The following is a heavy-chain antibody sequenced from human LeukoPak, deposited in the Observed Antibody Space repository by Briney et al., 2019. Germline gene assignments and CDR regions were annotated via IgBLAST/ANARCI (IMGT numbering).Heavy chain of an antibody. Sequence: GGSLRLSCAASGFVFSDYSMNWVRQAPGKGLEWVANIRGSGSGLGSGNYYADSVKGRFTISRDNAKTSLYLRMNSLRAEDTASYYCARDDNWGFDYWGQGALVTVSS. D-gene: IGHD7-27*01. CDR3: ARDDNWGFDY. CDR2: IRGSGSGLGSGN. J-gene: IGHJ4*02. CDR1: GFVFSDYS. V-gene: IGHV3-48*04.